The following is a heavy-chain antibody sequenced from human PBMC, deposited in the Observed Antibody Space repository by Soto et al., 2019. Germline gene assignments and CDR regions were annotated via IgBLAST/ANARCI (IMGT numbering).Heavy chain of an antibody. CDR3: TRDPLRVSLSQTYGMDV. V-gene: IGHV3-48*02. J-gene: IGHJ6*02. D-gene: IGHD2-8*01. CDR2: ISSTTTTI. CDR1: GFAFSSFS. Sequence: QLVESGGGLVQPGGSLRLPCAASGFAFSSFSMNWVRQAPGKGLEWISYISSTTTTIYYADSVKGRFTISRDSAENSLYLQMNSLRDEDTAVYYCTRDPLRVSLSQTYGMDVWGQGTTVTVSS.